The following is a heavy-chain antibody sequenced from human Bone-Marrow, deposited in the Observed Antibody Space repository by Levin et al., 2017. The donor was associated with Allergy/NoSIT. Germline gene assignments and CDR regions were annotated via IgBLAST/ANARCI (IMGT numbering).Heavy chain of an antibody. Sequence: PGGSLRLSCAASGFTFSSYEMNWVRQAPGKGLEWVSYISSSGSTIYYADSVKGRFTISRDNAKNSLYLQMNSLRAEDTAVYYCARDSRRITIFGVVIPGGGLFDYWGQGTLVTVSS. CDR3: ARDSRRITIFGVVIPGGGLFDY. CDR1: GFTFSSYE. CDR2: ISSSGSTI. D-gene: IGHD3-3*01. J-gene: IGHJ4*02. V-gene: IGHV3-48*03.